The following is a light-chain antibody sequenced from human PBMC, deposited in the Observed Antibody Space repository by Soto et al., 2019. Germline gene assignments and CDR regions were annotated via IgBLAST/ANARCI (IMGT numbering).Light chain of an antibody. V-gene: IGKV1-5*01. CDR2: DAS. Sequence: DIRMTQSPSTLSAFVGDRVTITCRASQSISLSLAWYQQKPGKAPDLLISDASNLERGVPSRFSGSGSGTDFTLTVSSLQLEDFATYYCQQNYSTPLAFGGGTKVDI. J-gene: IGKJ4*01. CDR1: QSISLS. CDR3: QQNYSTPLA.